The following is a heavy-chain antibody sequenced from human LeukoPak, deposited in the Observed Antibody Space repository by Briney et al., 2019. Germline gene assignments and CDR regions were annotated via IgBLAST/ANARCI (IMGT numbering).Heavy chain of an antibody. D-gene: IGHD3-10*01. CDR2: INPNDGGT. V-gene: IGHV1-2*02. Sequence: ASVKVSFKASGYTFIGHYMHWVRQAPGQGLEWMGWINPNDGGTNYAQTFQGRVTMTRDTSISTAYMELSSLRSDDTAVYYCARDFYYYGSGTFMDVWGQGTTVTVS. CDR3: ARDFYYYGSGTFMDV. J-gene: IGHJ6*02. CDR1: GYTFIGHY.